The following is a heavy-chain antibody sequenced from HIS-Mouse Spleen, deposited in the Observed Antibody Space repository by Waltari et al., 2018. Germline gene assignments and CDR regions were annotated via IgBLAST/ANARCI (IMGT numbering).Heavy chain of an antibody. Sequence: QVQLQESVPGLVKPSQTLSLTCTVSGGSISSGGYYWSWIRQHPGKGLEWIGYIYYSGSTYYNPSLKSRVPISVDTSKNQFPLKLSSVTAADTAVYYCARDSTASAVTPYDACDIWGQGTMVTVSS. J-gene: IGHJ3*02. CDR2: IYYSGST. V-gene: IGHV4-31*03. CDR3: ARDSTASAVTPYDACDI. D-gene: IGHD4-17*01. CDR1: GGSISSGGYY.